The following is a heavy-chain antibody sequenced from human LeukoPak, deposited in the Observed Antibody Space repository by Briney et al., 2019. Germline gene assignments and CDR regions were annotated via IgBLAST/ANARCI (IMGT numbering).Heavy chain of an antibody. CDR2: IIGSGGST. J-gene: IGHJ5*02. V-gene: IGHV3-23*01. CDR3: ATFCSGGDCYSFAP. Sequence: GRSLRLSCAASGFTFNNYAMTWVRQAPGKGLEWVSTIIGSGGSTDYADSVKGRFTISRDNSKDTLFLQMDSLRVEDTAVYYCATFCSGGDCYSFAPWGQGTLVTVSS. CDR1: GFTFNNYA. D-gene: IGHD2-15*01.